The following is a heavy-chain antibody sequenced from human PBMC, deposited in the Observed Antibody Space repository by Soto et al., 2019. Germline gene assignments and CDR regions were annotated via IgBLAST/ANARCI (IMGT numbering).Heavy chain of an antibody. D-gene: IGHD6-19*01. J-gene: IGHJ4*02. CDR2: MSHIGSV. CDR1: GVSIGSSYY. V-gene: IGHV4-4*02. Sequence: QVLLQESGPGLVQPSGTLSLSRVVSGVSIGSSYYWGWVRQPPGKGLEWLGDMSHIGSVNYNPSLKSRVTISMDKSQNQFSLKLNSMTAADTAVYYCARSLGWYAIDYWGQGTLVIVSS. CDR3: ARSLGWYAIDY.